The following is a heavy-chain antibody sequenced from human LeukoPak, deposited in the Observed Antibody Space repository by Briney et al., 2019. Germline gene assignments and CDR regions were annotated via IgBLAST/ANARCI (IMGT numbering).Heavy chain of an antibody. CDR1: GGSFSGYY. V-gene: IGHV4-34*01. J-gene: IGHJ3*02. Sequence: SETLSLTCAVYGGSFSGYYWSWIRQPPGKGLEWIGEINHSGSTNYNPSLKSRVTISVDTSKNQFSLKLSSVTAADTAVYYCARHARYLDAFDIWGQGTMVTVSS. CDR3: ARHARYLDAFDI. D-gene: IGHD1-14*01. CDR2: INHSGST.